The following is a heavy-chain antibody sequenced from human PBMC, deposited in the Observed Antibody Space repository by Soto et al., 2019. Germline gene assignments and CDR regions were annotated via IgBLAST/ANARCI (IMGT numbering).Heavy chain of an antibody. D-gene: IGHD3-22*01. Sequence: EVQLLKSVGGLRQPGGSLRLSCVASGYNFNKYAVSWVRQAPGKGLEWVSAISSGGDNTHYADSVKGRFTITRDNSKNMLYLEMNSLTVEDTAVYYCVRRAQYFDGTGFHAFDIWGQGTRVTVSS. CDR3: VRRAQYFDGTGFHAFDI. J-gene: IGHJ3*02. V-gene: IGHV3-23*01. CDR2: ISSGGDNT. CDR1: GYNFNKYA.